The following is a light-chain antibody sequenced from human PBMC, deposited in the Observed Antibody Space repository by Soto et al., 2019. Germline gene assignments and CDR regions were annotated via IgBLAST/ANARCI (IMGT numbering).Light chain of an antibody. CDR2: EVT. Sequence: QSVLTQPASVSGSPGQSITISCTGTSSDVGSYKLVSWYQQHPGKAPKLMISEVTKRPSGVSTRFSGSKSGNTASLTISGLQLEDESDYYCCSYAGSNTWVFGGGTKLTVL. CDR1: SSDVGSYKL. CDR3: CSYAGSNTWV. J-gene: IGLJ3*02. V-gene: IGLV2-23*02.